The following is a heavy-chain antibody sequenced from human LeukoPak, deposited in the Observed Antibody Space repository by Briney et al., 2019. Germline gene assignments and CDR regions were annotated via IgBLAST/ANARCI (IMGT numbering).Heavy chain of an antibody. V-gene: IGHV4-39*07. Sequence: SETLSLTCTLSGGSISSSSYYWGWIRQPPGKGLEWIGSIYYSGRTYYNPSLKSRFTISVDTSKNQFSLKLSSVTAADTAVYYCARSYDFWSGFLPWGWFDPWGQGTLVTVSS. CDR1: GGSISSSSYY. CDR3: ARSYDFWSGFLPWGWFDP. J-gene: IGHJ5*02. CDR2: IYYSGRT. D-gene: IGHD3-3*01.